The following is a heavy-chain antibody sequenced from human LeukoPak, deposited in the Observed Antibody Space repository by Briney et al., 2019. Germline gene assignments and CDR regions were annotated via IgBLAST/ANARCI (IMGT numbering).Heavy chain of an antibody. CDR1: GYTFTSYY. V-gene: IGHV1-46*01. Sequence: GASVKVSCKASGYTFTSYYMHWVRQAPGQGLEWMVIINPNGGSTNYAQKFQGRVTMTRDMSTSTVYMELSSLRSEDTAVYYCARDDLRRTDYDFWSGFYYFDYWGQGTLVTVSS. CDR2: INPNGGST. J-gene: IGHJ4*02. D-gene: IGHD3-3*01. CDR3: ARDDLRRTDYDFWSGFYYFDY.